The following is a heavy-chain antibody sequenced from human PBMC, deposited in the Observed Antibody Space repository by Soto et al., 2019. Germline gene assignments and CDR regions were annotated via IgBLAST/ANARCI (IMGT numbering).Heavy chain of an antibody. CDR1: GFTFSSYW. CDR2: IKQDGSEK. D-gene: IGHD2-15*01. J-gene: IGHJ6*03. Sequence: GGSLRLSCAASGFTFSSYWMSWVRQAPGKGLEWVANIKQDGSEKYYVDSVKGRFTISRDNAKNSLYLQMNSLRAEDTAVYYCARDECSGGSCYLYYYYYYMDVWGKGTTVTVSS. V-gene: IGHV3-7*01. CDR3: ARDECSGGSCYLYYYYYYMDV.